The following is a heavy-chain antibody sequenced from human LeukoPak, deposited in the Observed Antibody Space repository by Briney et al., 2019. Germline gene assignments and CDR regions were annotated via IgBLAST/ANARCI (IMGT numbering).Heavy chain of an antibody. D-gene: IGHD2-8*01. J-gene: IGHJ4*02. CDR2: ISSSSSYI. CDR3: AREGRLYCTNGVCYIHYFDY. V-gene: IGHV3-21*01. Sequence: GGSLRLSCAASGFTFSSYRMNWVRQAPGKGLEWVSSISSSSSYIYYADSVKGRFTISRDNAKNSLYLQMNSLRAEDTAVYYCAREGRLYCTNGVCYIHYFDYWGQGTLVTVSS. CDR1: GFTFSSYR.